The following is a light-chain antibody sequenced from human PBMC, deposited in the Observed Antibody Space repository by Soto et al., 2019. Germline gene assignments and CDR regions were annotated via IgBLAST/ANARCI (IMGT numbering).Light chain of an antibody. CDR2: EVT. Sequence: QSVLTQPASVSGSPGQSITLSCAGTTNDIGSYNYVSWFQQHPGEAPKLIIFEVTHRPSGISTRFSGSKSGNTASLTISGLQAEDEADYYCCSYAGSYVFGTGTKVTVL. V-gene: IGLV2-14*01. CDR1: TNDIGSYNY. J-gene: IGLJ1*01. CDR3: CSYAGSYV.